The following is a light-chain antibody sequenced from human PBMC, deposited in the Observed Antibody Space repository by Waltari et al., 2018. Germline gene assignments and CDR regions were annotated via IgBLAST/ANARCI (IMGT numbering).Light chain of an antibody. V-gene: IGKV2-30*02. CDR2: KVS. CDR3: MQGTHWPLT. CDR1: QSLVHSDGSTY. J-gene: IGKJ5*01. Sequence: DVVMTQSPLSLPVTLGQPASISCRSRQSLVHSDGSTYLNWFQQMPGQSPRRLIYKVSNRDSGVPDRFSGSGSGTDFTLKIIRVEAEDVGVYYCMQGTHWPLTFGQGTRLEIK.